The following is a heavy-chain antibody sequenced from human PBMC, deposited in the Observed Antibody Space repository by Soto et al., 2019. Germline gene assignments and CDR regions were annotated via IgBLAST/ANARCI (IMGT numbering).Heavy chain of an antibody. V-gene: IGHV4-39*01. J-gene: IGHJ4*02. CDR3: ATFYGDYVSY. Sequence: SETLSLTSTVSGGSISSSSYYWGWIRQPPGKGLEWIGSIYYSGSTFYNPSLKSRVTISVDTSKNQFSLKLSSVTAADTAVYYCATFYGDYVSYWGQGTLVTVSS. D-gene: IGHD4-17*01. CDR1: GGSISSSSYY. CDR2: IYYSGST.